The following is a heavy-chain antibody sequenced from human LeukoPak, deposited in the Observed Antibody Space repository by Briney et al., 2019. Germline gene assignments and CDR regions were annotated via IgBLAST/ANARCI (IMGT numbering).Heavy chain of an antibody. CDR1: GGPFSGYY. J-gene: IGHJ4*02. V-gene: IGHV4-34*01. D-gene: IGHD3-16*02. CDR3: ARGIGAF. CDR2: INHSGNT. Sequence: SDPLPLTCAVYGGPFSGYYWSWIRQPPGKGLEWIGEINHSGNTNYNPSLKSRVTISVDTSKNQFSLKVSSVTAADTAVYYCARGIGAFWGQGTLVTVSS.